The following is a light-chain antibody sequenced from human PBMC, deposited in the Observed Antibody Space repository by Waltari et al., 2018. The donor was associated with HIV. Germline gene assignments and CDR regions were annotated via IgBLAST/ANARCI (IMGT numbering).Light chain of an antibody. CDR2: DAS. CDR1: QPVTNK. CDR3: QQSYSYPLT. Sequence: DIQMSQSPYPLSASVGDSVTITCRASQPVTNKVNWYQQKPDKAPKLLIYDASTLQGGVPSRFRGGGSGTHFTLTITSVQTDDYATYFCQQSYSYPLTFGPGTKVDV. J-gene: IGKJ3*01. V-gene: IGKV1-39*01.